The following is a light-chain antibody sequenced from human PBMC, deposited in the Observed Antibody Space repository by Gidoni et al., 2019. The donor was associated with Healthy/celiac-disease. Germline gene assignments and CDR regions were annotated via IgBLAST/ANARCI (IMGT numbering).Light chain of an antibody. V-gene: IGLV3-25*03. CDR2: KDS. CDR1: ALPKQY. Sequence: SYELTQPPSVSVYPGQTARITCSGDALPKQYAYWYQQKPGQAPVLVLYKDSERPSGIPERFSGSSSGTTVTLTISGVQAEDEADYYCQSADSSGTYGVFGGGTKLTVL. CDR3: QSADSSGTYGV. J-gene: IGLJ3*02.